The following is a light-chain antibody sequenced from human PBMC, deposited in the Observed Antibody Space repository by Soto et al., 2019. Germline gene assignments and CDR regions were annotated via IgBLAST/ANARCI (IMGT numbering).Light chain of an antibody. CDR1: QSVNSN. Sequence: EIVMTQSPATLSLSPGERATLSCRASQSVNSNLAWYQQKAGQAPRLLIYGASTRATGIPDRFSGSGSGTDFTLTINRLEPEDFAVYYCQQYGSSPLTFGGGTKVDIK. CDR3: QQYGSSPLT. J-gene: IGKJ4*01. V-gene: IGKV3-20*01. CDR2: GAS.